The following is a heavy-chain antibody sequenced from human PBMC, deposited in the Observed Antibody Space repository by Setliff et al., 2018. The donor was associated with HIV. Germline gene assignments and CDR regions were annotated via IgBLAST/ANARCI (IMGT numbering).Heavy chain of an antibody. CDR1: SYSISSGYY. D-gene: IGHD5-18*01. Sequence: PSETLSLTCGVSSYSISSGYYWGWIRQPPGKGLEWIASIYYSGSTYYNSSLKSRVTISVDTSKNQFSLKLSSVTATDTAVYYCARHAIVDTAGRGFDYWGQGTLVTVSS. J-gene: IGHJ4*02. CDR2: IYYSGST. CDR3: ARHAIVDTAGRGFDY. V-gene: IGHV4-38-2*01.